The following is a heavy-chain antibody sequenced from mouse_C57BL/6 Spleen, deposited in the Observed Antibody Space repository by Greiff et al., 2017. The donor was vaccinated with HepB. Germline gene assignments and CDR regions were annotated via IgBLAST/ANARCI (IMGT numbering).Heavy chain of an antibody. D-gene: IGHD1-1*01. Sequence: EVHLVESGGDLVKPGGSLKLSCAASGFTFSSYGMSWVRQTPDKRLEWVATISSGGSYTYYPDSVKGRFTISRDNAKNTLYLQMSSLKSEDTAMYYCARSITTVVGEGYFDVWGTGTTVTVSS. CDR2: ISSGGSYT. CDR1: GFTFSSYG. J-gene: IGHJ1*03. CDR3: ARSITTVVGEGYFDV. V-gene: IGHV5-6*01.